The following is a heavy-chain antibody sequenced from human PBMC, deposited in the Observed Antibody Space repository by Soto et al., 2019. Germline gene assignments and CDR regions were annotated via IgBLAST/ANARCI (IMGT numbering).Heavy chain of an antibody. CDR3: ARTLSGGFDY. V-gene: IGHV4-59*01. CDR1: GDSLTRNY. CDR2: IHNGRST. J-gene: IGHJ4*02. Sequence: SETLSLTCTVSGDSLTRNYLSWIRQPPGKGLEWLAYIHNGRSTNYNPSLMSRVSISLDTSKSQFSLNLNSVTAADTAVYYCARTLSGGFDYWGQGTLVTVSS.